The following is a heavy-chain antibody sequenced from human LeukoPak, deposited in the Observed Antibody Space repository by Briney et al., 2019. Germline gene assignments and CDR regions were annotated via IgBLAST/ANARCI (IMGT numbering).Heavy chain of an antibody. CDR1: GGSISSSSYY. D-gene: IGHD5-12*01. CDR3: ARQGYSGYEY. J-gene: IGHJ4*02. V-gene: IGHV4-39*01. Sequence: TSETLSLTRTVSGGSISSSSYYWGWIRQPPGKGLEWIGSIYYSGSTYYNPSLKSRVTISVDTSKNQFSLKLSSVTAADTAVYYCARQGYSGYEYWGQGTLVTVSS. CDR2: IYYSGST.